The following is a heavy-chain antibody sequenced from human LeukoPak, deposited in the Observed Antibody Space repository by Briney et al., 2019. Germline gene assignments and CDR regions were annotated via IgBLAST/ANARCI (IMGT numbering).Heavy chain of an antibody. CDR3: ARFIATTGFDH. D-gene: IGHD6-13*01. J-gene: IGHJ4*02. Sequence: SETLSLTCTVSGGSISSFYWSWIRQPPGKGLEWIGYIYYSGSTNYNPSLKSRVTISVDTSKNQFSLKLSSLTAADTAVYFCARFIATTGFDHWGQGTLVTVSS. CDR2: IYYSGST. V-gene: IGHV4-59*08. CDR1: GGSISSFY.